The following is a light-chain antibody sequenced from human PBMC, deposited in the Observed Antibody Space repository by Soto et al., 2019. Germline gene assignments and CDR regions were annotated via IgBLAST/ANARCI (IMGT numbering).Light chain of an antibody. CDR2: AAS. V-gene: IGKV1-5*03. Sequence: TQSPGTLALSPGDRATLSCRASQSISSWLAWYQHKPGTAPKLLIYAASTLESGVPSRFSGIRSGTEFTLTVSSLQPDDFATYYCQQYNDSFPYTFGQGTKLEMK. J-gene: IGKJ2*01. CDR3: QQYNDSFPYT. CDR1: QSISSW.